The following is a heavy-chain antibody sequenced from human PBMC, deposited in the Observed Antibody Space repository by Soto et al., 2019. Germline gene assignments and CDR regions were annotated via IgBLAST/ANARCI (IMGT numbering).Heavy chain of an antibody. CDR1: GGTISSYP. CDR2: ISAIHGKT. Sequence: ASVKVSCKASGGTISSYPISWVRQAPGQGLEWMGRISAIHGKTNYAQKLQGRVTMTTDTSTSTAYMELRSLRSDDTAVYYCARVGYYYDSSGYTTVDAFDIWGQGTMVTVSS. J-gene: IGHJ3*02. V-gene: IGHV1-18*01. CDR3: ARVGYYYDSSGYTTVDAFDI. D-gene: IGHD3-22*01.